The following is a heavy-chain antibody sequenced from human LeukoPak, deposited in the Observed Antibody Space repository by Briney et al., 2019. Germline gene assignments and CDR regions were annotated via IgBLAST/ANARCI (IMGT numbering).Heavy chain of an antibody. CDR1: GGTFSSYA. CDR3: ARDKSDYGGSYYDY. J-gene: IGHJ4*02. CDR2: IIPVVRLA. V-gene: IGHV1-69*04. D-gene: IGHD4/OR15-4a*01. Sequence: SVKVSCKASGGTFSSYAITWVRQAPGQGLEWMGRIIPVVRLANYAQKFQGRVTITADKYTSTAYMELSSLRSEDTAVYYCARDKSDYGGSYYDYWGQGTLVTVSS.